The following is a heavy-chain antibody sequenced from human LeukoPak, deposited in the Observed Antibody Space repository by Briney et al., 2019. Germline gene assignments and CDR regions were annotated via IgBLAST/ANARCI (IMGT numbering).Heavy chain of an antibody. V-gene: IGHV3-43*02. Sequence: GVSLRLSCAASGFTFDDYAMHWVRQAQGQGLEGFSLISGDGGSTYYADSVKGRFTISRDNSKNSLYLQMNSLRTEDTALYYCAKDIEQLVPGWFDPWGQGTLVTVSS. CDR1: GFTFDDYA. D-gene: IGHD6-13*01. CDR2: ISGDGGST. CDR3: AKDIEQLVPGWFDP. J-gene: IGHJ5*02.